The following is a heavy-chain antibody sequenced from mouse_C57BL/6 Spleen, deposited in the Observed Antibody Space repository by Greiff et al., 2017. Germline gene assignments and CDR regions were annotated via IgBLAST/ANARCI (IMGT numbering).Heavy chain of an antibody. V-gene: IGHV1-55*01. CDR1: GYTFTSYW. CDR2: IYPGSGST. D-gene: IGHD1-1*01. J-gene: IGHJ1*03. CDR3: ARSLYGSDWYFDV. Sequence: VQLQQPGAELVKPGASVKMSCKASGYTFTSYWITWVKQRPGQGLEWIGDIYPGSGSTNYNEKFKSKATLTVDTSSSTAYMQLSSLTSEDSAVYYCARSLYGSDWYFDVWGTGTTVTVSS.